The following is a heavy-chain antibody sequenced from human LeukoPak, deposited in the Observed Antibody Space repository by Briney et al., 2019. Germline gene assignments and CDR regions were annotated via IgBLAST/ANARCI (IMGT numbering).Heavy chain of an antibody. CDR3: ARVESVYYDILASFDY. Sequence: ASVKVSCKASGYTFTSYGISWVRQAPGQGLEWMGWISAYNGNTNYAQKPQGRVTMTTDTSTSTAYMELRSLRSDDTAVYYCARVESVYYDILASFDYWGQGTLVTVSS. CDR2: ISAYNGNT. CDR1: GYTFTSYG. D-gene: IGHD3-9*01. J-gene: IGHJ4*02. V-gene: IGHV1-18*01.